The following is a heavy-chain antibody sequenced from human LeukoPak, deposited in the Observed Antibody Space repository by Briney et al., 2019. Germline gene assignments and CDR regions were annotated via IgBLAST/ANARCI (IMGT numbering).Heavy chain of an antibody. Sequence: GGSLRLSCAASGFTFDEHAMHWVRQAPGKGLEWVSLISGDGGSTYYVVSVKGRFTISRDNSKNSLYLHMNSLTTEDTALYYCAKDYVRDGYNYGVFQNWGRGTLVTVSS. CDR2: ISGDGGST. J-gene: IGHJ4*02. D-gene: IGHD5-24*01. CDR3: AKDYVRDGYNYGVFQN. CDR1: GFTFDEHA. V-gene: IGHV3-43*02.